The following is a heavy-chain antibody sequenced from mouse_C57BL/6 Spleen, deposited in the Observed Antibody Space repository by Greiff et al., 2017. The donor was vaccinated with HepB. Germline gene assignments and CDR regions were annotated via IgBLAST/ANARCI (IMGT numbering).Heavy chain of an antibody. V-gene: IGHV1-81*01. J-gene: IGHJ2*01. CDR3: ARGNYYGSSYVLTGDY. D-gene: IGHD1-1*01. CDR1: GYTFTSYG. CDR2: IYPRSGNT. Sequence: QVQLKQSGAELARPGASVKLSCKASGYTFTSYGISWVKQRTGQGLEWIGEIYPRSGNTYYNEKFKGKATLTADKSSSTAYMELRSLTSEDSAVYFCARGNYYGSSYVLTGDYWGQGTTLTVSS.